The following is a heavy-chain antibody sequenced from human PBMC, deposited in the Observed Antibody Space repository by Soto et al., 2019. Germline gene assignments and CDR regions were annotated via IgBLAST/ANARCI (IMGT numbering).Heavy chain of an antibody. CDR3: AKESGTTPVDY. V-gene: IGHV4-34*01. CDR2: INHSGST. CDR1: GGSFSGYY. J-gene: IGHJ4*02. Sequence: SETLSLTCAVYGGSFSGYYWSWIRQPPGKGLEWIGEINHSGSTNYNPSLKSRVTISVDTSKNQFSLKLSSVTAADTAVYYCAKESGTTPVDYWGQGTLVTVSS.